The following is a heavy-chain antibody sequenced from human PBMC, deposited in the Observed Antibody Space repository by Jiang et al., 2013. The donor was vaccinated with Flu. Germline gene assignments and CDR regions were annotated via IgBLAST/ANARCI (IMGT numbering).Heavy chain of an antibody. V-gene: IGHV3-21*01. J-gene: IGHJ4*02. CDR1: GFTFSTFS. CDR3: ARDWDMATTFDC. D-gene: IGHD5-12*01. Sequence: VQLLESGGGLVKPGGSLRLSCAASGFTFSTFSMNWVRLAPGKGMEWVSSISSASSYIYYSDSVRGRFTISRDNAKNSLHLEMNNLRVEDTAIYYCARDWDMATTFDCWGQGTPVTVSS. CDR2: ISSASSYI.